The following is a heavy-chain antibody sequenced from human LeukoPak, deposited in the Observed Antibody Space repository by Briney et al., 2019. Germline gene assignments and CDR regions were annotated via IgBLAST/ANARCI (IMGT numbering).Heavy chain of an antibody. D-gene: IGHD3-3*01. CDR3: ARQKIGVVTYYFDY. CDR1: GGSISSSSYY. Sequence: SETLSLTCTVSGGSISSSSYYRGWIRQPPGKGLEWIGSIYYSGSTYYNPSLKSRVTISVDTSKNQFSLKLSSVTAADTAVYYCARQKIGVVTYYFDYWGQGTLVTVSS. J-gene: IGHJ4*02. V-gene: IGHV4-39*01. CDR2: IYYSGST.